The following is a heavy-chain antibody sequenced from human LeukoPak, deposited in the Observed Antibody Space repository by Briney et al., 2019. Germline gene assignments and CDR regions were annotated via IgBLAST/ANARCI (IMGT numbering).Heavy chain of an antibody. Sequence: SETLSLTCAVYGGSFSGYYWSWIRQPPGKGLEWIGYIYYSGSTTYNPSLKSRLTISLDTSKNQFSLKLSSVTAADTGVYYCARDTDGYNFFHYWGQGTLVTVSS. CDR1: GGSFSGYY. D-gene: IGHD5-24*01. CDR3: ARDTDGYNFFHY. CDR2: IYYSGST. J-gene: IGHJ4*02. V-gene: IGHV4-59*01.